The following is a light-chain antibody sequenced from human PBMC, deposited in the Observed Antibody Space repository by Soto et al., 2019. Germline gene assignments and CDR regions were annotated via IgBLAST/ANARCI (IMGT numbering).Light chain of an antibody. CDR1: QSSCTW. CDR3: QQSNTYPLT. V-gene: IGKV1-5*03. Sequence: DIQMTQSPSTLAASVGDRVTITCRASQSSCTWLAWYQQKPGKAPKLLIYKATSVEGGVPPRFSGSGSGTDFNITLSSRQTDAFATYYCQQSNTYPLTFGGSTRVQIK. J-gene: IGKJ4*01. CDR2: KAT.